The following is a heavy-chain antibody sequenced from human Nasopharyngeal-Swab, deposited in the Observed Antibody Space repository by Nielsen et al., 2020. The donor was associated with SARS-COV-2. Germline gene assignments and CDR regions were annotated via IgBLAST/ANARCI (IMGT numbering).Heavy chain of an antibody. CDR1: GGSISSSSYY. CDR2: IYYSGST. V-gene: IGHV4-39*07. CDR3: ARVYYDSSGYYYYYYYYYMDV. D-gene: IGHD3-22*01. Sequence: SETLSLTCTVSGGSISSSSYYWGWIRQPPGKGLEWIGSIYYSGSTYYNPSLKSRVTISVDTYKNQFSLKLSSVTAADTAVYYCARVYYDSSGYYYYYYYYYMDVWGKGTTVTVSS. J-gene: IGHJ6*03.